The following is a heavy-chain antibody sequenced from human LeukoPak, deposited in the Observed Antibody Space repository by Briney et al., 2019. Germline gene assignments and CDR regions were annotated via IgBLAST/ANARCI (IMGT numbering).Heavy chain of an antibody. CDR3: ARPRAAADTYYFDY. V-gene: IGHV1-18*01. J-gene: IGHJ4*02. CDR1: GYTFTTFG. Sequence: GASVKVSCKASGYTFTTFGISWVRQAPGQGLEWMGWISAYNGNTNYAQKLQGRVTMTTDTSTSTAYMELRNLKSDDTAVYYCARPRAAADTYYFDYWGQGTLVTVSS. CDR2: ISAYNGNT. D-gene: IGHD6-13*01.